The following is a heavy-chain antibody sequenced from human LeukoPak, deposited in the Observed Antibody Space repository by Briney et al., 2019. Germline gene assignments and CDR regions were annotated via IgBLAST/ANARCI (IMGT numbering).Heavy chain of an antibody. J-gene: IGHJ4*02. Sequence: SETLSLTCAVYGGSFSGYYWSWIRQPPGKGLEWIGEINHSGSTNYNSSLKSRVTISVDTSKNQFSLRLSSVTAADTAVYYCARGLRGRIAAAGRAVARPREDYWGQGTLVTVSS. CDR1: GGSFSGYY. V-gene: IGHV4-34*01. D-gene: IGHD6-13*01. CDR3: ARGLRGRIAAAGRAVARPREDY. CDR2: INHSGST.